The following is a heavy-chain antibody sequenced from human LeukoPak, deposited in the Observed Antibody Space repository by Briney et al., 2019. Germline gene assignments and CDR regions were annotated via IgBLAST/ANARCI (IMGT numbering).Heavy chain of an antibody. D-gene: IGHD3-22*01. CDR1: GFTFSSYS. J-gene: IGHJ4*02. Sequence: GGSLRLSCAASGFTFSSYSMNWARQAPGKGLEWVSSISSRGDYIYYADSVKGRFTISRDNAKNSLYLQMNSLRAEDTAVYYCARDLIAADYYDSSGYYLLGYWGQGTPVTVSS. V-gene: IGHV3-21*01. CDR3: ARDLIAADYYDSSGYYLLGY. CDR2: ISSRGDYI.